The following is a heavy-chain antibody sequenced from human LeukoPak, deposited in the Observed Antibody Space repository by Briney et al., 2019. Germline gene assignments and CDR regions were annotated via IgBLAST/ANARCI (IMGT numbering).Heavy chain of an antibody. V-gene: IGHV4-39*01. CDR2: IYYSGST. CDR1: GVYISSYH. CDR3: ARPRLPGATFDY. D-gene: IGHD5-12*01. Sequence: SETLALTCSVSGVYISSYHWGWIRQAPGKGPEVNGSIYYSGSTYYNPSLKRRVTISVDTSKNQFSLKLSSVTAADTAVYYCARPRLPGATFDYWGQGTLVTVSS. J-gene: IGHJ4*02.